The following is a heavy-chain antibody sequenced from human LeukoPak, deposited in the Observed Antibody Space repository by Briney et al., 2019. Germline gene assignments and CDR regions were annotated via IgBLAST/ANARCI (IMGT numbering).Heavy chain of an antibody. V-gene: IGHV4-39*01. Sequence: SETLSLTCTVSGGSISSSSYYWGWIRQPPGKGLEWLGSIYYSGSTYYNPSLKSRVTISVDTSKNQFSLKLSSVTAADTAVYYCARGKSITPSWWGQGTLVTVSS. CDR1: GGSISSSSYY. J-gene: IGHJ4*02. CDR2: IYYSGST. CDR3: ARGKSITPSW. D-gene: IGHD3-10*01.